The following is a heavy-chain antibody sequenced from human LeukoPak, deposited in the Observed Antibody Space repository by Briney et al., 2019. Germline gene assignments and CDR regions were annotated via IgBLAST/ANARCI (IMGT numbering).Heavy chain of an antibody. CDR3: ARGPTVTNPFEY. V-gene: IGHV4-4*07. J-gene: IGHJ4*02. D-gene: IGHD4-17*01. Sequence: PSETLPLTCTVSGGSISSYNCNWVRQSAGKGLEWIGLMSPSGSADYNPSLKSRVTMSVDTSKNLFSLKLTSVTAADTAMYYCARGPTVTNPFEYWGQGTLVTVSS. CDR1: GGSISSYN. CDR2: MSPSGSA.